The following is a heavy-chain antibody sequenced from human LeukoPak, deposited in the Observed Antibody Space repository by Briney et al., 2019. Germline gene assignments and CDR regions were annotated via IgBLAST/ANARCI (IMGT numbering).Heavy chain of an antibody. CDR2: INHSGST. Sequence: SETLSLTCAVYGGSFSGYFWSWIRQPPGKGLEWIGEINHSGSTNYNPSLKSRVTISVDTSKNHFSLRLSSVTAADTAVYYCARGRYDYFGIRGADSFDTWGQGTMVTVSS. V-gene: IGHV4-34*01. CDR1: GGSFSGYF. D-gene: IGHD5-12*01. J-gene: IGHJ3*02. CDR3: ARGRYDYFGIRGADSFDT.